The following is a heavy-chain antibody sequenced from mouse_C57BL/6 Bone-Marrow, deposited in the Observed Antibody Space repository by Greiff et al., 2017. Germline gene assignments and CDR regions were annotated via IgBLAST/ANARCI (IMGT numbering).Heavy chain of an antibody. CDR2: IYPGDGDT. CDR1: GYAFSSSW. CDR3: ARGGTTGAGAY. J-gene: IGHJ3*01. Sequence: QVQLQQSGPELVKPGASVKLSCKASGYAFSSSWMNWVKQMPGKGLEWIGRIYPGDGDTNYNGKVKGKATLTADKSSSTAYMQLSSLTSEDSAVYFCARGGTTGAGAYWGQGTLVTVSA. V-gene: IGHV1-82*01. D-gene: IGHD1-1*01.